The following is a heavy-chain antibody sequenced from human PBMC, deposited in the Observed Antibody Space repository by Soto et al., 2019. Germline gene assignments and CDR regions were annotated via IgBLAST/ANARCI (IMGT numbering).Heavy chain of an antibody. CDR1: GYSISSFYY. V-gene: IGHV4-38-2*02. J-gene: IGHJ6*02. CDR3: AREWKQDYYYYGMDV. CDR2: IFHSGST. Sequence: SLTCGVSGYSISSFYYGGLIRQPPGKGLEWIGSIFHSGSTYYNPSLKSRVAISVDTSKNQISLNLSSVTAADTAVYYCAREWKQDYYYYGMDVWGQGTTVTVSS. D-gene: IGHD1-1*01.